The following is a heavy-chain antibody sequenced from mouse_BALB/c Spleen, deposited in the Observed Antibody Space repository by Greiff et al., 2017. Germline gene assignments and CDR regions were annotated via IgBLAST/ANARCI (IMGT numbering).Heavy chain of an antibody. CDR2: IDPFNGGT. Sequence: VQLQQSGPELMKPGASVKISCKASGYSFTSYYMHWVKQSHGKSLEWIGYIDPFNGGTSYNQKFKGKATLTVDKSSSTAYMHLSSLTSEDSAVYYCARSGPYFDYWGQGTTLTVSS. J-gene: IGHJ2*01. V-gene: IGHV1S135*01. CDR3: ARSGPYFDY. D-gene: IGHD4-1*01. CDR1: GYSFTSYY.